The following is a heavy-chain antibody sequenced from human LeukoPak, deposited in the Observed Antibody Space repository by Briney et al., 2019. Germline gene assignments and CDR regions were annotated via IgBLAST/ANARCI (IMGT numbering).Heavy chain of an antibody. CDR2: ISGSGGNI. CDR1: GFTFSSYA. Sequence: HAGGSLRLSCAASGFTFSSYAMYWVRQAPGKGLEWVSHISGSGGNIGYADSVKGRFTISRDNAKNSLYLQMNSLRVEDTAVYYCARGLRKTILGGDYYWGQGTLVTVSS. D-gene: IGHD3-3*01. V-gene: IGHV3-48*03. J-gene: IGHJ4*02. CDR3: ARGLRKTILGGDYY.